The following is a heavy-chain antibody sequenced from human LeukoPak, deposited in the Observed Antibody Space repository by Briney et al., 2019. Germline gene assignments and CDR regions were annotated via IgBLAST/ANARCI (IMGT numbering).Heavy chain of an antibody. D-gene: IGHD2-15*01. CDR1: GFAFSDHY. J-gene: IGHJ5*01. V-gene: IGHV3-72*01. CDR3: ARGFCGGSCYSDPS. Sequence: GGSLRLSCAASGFAFSDHYMDWVRQAPGKGLEWVGRSRDKARGYTTEYAASVRDRFSISRDDATSSLYLQMNSLKTEDTAVYYCARGFCGGSCYSDPSWGHGTLVTVSS. CDR2: SRDKARGYTT.